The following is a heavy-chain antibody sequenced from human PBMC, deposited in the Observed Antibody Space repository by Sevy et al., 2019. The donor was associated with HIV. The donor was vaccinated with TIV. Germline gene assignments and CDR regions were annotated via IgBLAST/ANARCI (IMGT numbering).Heavy chain of an antibody. D-gene: IGHD1-26*01. CDR3: AHSSGLYGYYYGMDF. CDR2: ISYDGSKK. J-gene: IGHJ6*02. CDR1: GFTFSSYA. Sequence: GGSLRLSCAASGFTFSSYAMHWVRQAPGKGLEWVAVISYDGSKKNHAESMKGRFTISRDNSKNTLYLEMSSLRPEDTAVYYCAHSSGLYGYYYGMDFWGQGTTVTVSS. V-gene: IGHV3-30*04.